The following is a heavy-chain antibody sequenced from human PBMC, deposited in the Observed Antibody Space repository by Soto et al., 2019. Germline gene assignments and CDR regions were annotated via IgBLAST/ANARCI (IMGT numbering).Heavy chain of an antibody. CDR1: GGSFMGYY. D-gene: IGHD5-12*01. CDR2: INLSGSP. J-gene: IGHJ4*02. Sequence: QVQLEQWGAGLLKPSETLSLTSPVYGGSFMGYYWSWIRHPPGRGLEWIGEINLSGSPNSNPSLKSRVTISVDTSKHQFSLNLYSVTAADTAVYYCARGRWLRQSFDYWGQGTLVTVSS. CDR3: ARGRWLRQSFDY. V-gene: IGHV4-34*02.